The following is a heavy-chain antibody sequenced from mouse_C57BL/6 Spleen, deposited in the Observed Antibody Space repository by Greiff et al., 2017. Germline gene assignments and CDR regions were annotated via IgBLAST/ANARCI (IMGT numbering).Heavy chain of an antibody. CDR2: IRSKSNNYAT. Sequence: EVKVVESGGGLVQPKGSLKLSCAASGFSFNTYAMNWVRQAPGKGLEWVARIRSKSNNYATYYADSVKDRFTISRDDSESMLYLQMNNLKTEDTAMYYYVRHNYYGSRGLYWYFDVWGTGTTVTVSS. J-gene: IGHJ1*03. CDR1: GFSFNTYA. V-gene: IGHV10-1*01. CDR3: VRHNYYGSRGLYWYFDV. D-gene: IGHD1-1*01.